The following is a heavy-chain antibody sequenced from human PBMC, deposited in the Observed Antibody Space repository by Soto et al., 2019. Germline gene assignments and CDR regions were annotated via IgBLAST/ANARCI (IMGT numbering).Heavy chain of an antibody. CDR2: ISSSGGRT. V-gene: IGHV3-23*01. Sequence: EVHLLESGGGLVQPGGSLRLSCALSGFTTSRLAMSWVRQAPGKGLEWVSAISSSGGRTYYAESVKGRFTISRDNAKNSLSLEMNSLRAEDTAVYYCARDQETYYDFWSGYPPLEYWGQGTLVTVSS. D-gene: IGHD3-3*01. CDR3: ARDQETYYDFWSGYPPLEY. CDR1: GFTTSRLA. J-gene: IGHJ4*02.